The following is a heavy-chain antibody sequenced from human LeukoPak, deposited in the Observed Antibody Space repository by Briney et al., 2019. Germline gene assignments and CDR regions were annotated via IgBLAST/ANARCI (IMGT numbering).Heavy chain of an antibody. J-gene: IGHJ4*02. CDR3: ARDRGCSSTSCYSY. V-gene: IGHV3-21*01. CDR1: GFTFSSYS. Sequence: GGSLRLSCAASGFTFSSYSMNWVRQAPGKVLEWVSSISSSSRYIYYADSVKGRFTISRDNAKTSLYLQMNSLRAEDTAVYYCARDRGCSSTSCYSYWGQGTLVTVSS. CDR2: ISSSSRYI. D-gene: IGHD2-2*02.